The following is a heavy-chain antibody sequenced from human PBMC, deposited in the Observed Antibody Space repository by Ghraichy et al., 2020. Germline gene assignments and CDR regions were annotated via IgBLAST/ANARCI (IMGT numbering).Heavy chain of an antibody. D-gene: IGHD3-10*01. CDR1: GGSISSYY. Sequence: SETLSLTCTVSGGSISSYYWSWIRQPPGKGLEWIGYIYYSGSTNYNPSLKSRVTISIETSKNQFSLKLSSVTAADTAMYYCASTESYYGSVRGYYYYGMDVWGQGTTVTVSS. V-gene: IGHV4-59*01. J-gene: IGHJ6*02. CDR2: IYYSGST. CDR3: ASTESYYGSVRGYYYYGMDV.